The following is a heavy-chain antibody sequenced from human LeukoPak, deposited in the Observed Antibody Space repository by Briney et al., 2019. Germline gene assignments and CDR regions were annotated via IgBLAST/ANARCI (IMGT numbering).Heavy chain of an antibody. CDR2: IYSGGGT. D-gene: IGHD5-24*01. CDR1: GFNVTTTP. V-gene: IGHV3-53*01. Sequence: GGSLRLSCTVSGFNVTTTPMTWVRQAPGQGLEWVSSIYSGGGTYYAEFVKGRFTISRDRSKNALYLQMNSLRADDTAVYYCAKSRPMAYYFDYWGQGTLVTVSS. J-gene: IGHJ4*02. CDR3: AKSRPMAYYFDY.